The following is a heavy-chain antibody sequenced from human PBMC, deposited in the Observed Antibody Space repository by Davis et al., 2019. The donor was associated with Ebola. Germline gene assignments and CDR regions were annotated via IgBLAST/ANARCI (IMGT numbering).Heavy chain of an antibody. D-gene: IGHD3-22*01. CDR1: GGSIASGSYY. V-gene: IGHV4-39*01. CDR3: ASLRQTYDSSGYSQPFDC. CDR2: IYDGGST. J-gene: IGHJ4*02. Sequence: SETLSLTCTVSGGSIASGSYYWGWIRQPPGKGLEWMGAIYDGGSTYYSSSLKSRLTISVDTSKNQVSMKLSSVTAADTAVYYCASLRQTYDSSGYSQPFDCWGQGSLVTVSS.